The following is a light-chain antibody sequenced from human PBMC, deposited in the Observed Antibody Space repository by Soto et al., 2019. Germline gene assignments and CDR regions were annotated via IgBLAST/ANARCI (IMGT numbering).Light chain of an antibody. CDR1: QNINTW. CDR3: QQYQSYSS. Sequence: DIQMTQSPSTLSASVGDRVTITCRASQNINTWVAWYQQKPGKAPNLLIYRASSLESGVPSRFSGSGSGTEFTLTISSPQPDDFATYYCQQYQSYSSFAGGTKVEIK. J-gene: IGKJ4*01. V-gene: IGKV1-5*01. CDR2: RAS.